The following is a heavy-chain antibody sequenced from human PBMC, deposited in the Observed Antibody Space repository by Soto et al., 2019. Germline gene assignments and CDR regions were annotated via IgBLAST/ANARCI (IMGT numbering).Heavy chain of an antibody. V-gene: IGHV3-48*02. J-gene: IGHJ1*01. CDR2: ISSSSSTI. CDR3: ARDGAATGPSGYDYFQH. Sequence: GGSLRLSCAASGFTFSSYSMNWVRQAPGKGLEWVSYISSSSSTIYYADSVKGRFTISRDNAKNSLYLQMNSLRDEDTAVYYCARDGAATGPSGYDYFQHWGQGTLVTVSS. CDR1: GFTFSSYS. D-gene: IGHD5-12*01.